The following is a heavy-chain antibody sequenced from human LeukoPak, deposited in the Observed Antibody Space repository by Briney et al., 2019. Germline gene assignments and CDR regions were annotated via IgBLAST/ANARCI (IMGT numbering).Heavy chain of an antibody. CDR2: IYISGST. J-gene: IGHJ4*02. D-gene: IGHD3-22*01. CDR3: ARHGSVSSGALV. CDR1: GGSSSSHY. Sequence: SETLSLTCTVSGGSSSSHYWSWIRQPPGKGLEWVGSIYISGSTNYNPSLKSRVTISVDTSKNQFSLKLSSVTAADTAVYYCARHGSVSSGALVWGQGTLVTVSS. V-gene: IGHV4-4*09.